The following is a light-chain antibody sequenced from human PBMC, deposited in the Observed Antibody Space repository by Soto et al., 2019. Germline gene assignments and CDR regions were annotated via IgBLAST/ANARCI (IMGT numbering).Light chain of an antibody. CDR1: QSLLFSNGYNY. J-gene: IGKJ1*01. V-gene: IGKV2-28*01. CDR2: LGS. CDR3: MQSLQTPWT. Sequence: DVVMTQSPLSLPVTLGQPASISCRSSQSLLFSNGYNYLDWYLQKPGQSPHLLIYLGSDRASGVPDRFSGSGSGTDFTLKISRVEAEDVGVYYCMQSLQTPWTFGQGTKVDIK.